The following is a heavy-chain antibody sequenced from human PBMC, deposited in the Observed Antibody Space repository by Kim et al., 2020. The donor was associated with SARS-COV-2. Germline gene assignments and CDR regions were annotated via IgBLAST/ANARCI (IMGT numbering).Heavy chain of an antibody. V-gene: IGHV3-30-3*01. CDR1: GFTFSSYA. J-gene: IGHJ6*02. Sequence: GGSLRLSCAASGFTFSSYAMHWVRQAPGKGLEWVAVISYDGSNKYYADSVKGRFTISRDNSKNTLYLQMNSLRAEDTAVYYCARDKLIMITFGGGWGWGMDVWGQGTTVTVSS. D-gene: IGHD3-16*01. CDR2: ISYDGSNK. CDR3: ARDKLIMITFGGGWGWGMDV.